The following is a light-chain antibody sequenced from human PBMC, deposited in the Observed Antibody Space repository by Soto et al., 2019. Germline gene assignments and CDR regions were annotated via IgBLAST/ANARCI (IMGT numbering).Light chain of an antibody. CDR1: QRITNNF. CDR3: QQYGRSPFT. J-gene: IGKJ2*01. CDR2: RAS. V-gene: IGKV3-20*01. Sequence: EIGLTQSPVTLSLSPGERATLSCRASQRITNNFLAWFQQKAGLAPRLLIYRASTRASGVPDRFSGGGSGTDFVLTISRLEPEDVAVYDCQQYGRSPFTFGRGTMLQIK.